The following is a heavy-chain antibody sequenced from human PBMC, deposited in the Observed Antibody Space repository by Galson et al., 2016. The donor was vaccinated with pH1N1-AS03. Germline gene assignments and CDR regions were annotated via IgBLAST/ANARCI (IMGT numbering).Heavy chain of an antibody. CDR1: GYSFTNYW. Sequence: QSGAEVKKPGESLKISCKGSGYSFTNYWIAWVRQLPGKGLEWMGIIYPADSDARYSPSFQGQVTISVDTSLNTAYLQWSSLEASDTSMCFCAWQKYCIGCSCFVYYYAFDMWGQGTLVTVSS. CDR3: AWQKYCIGCSCFVYYYAFDM. J-gene: IGHJ3*02. D-gene: IGHD2-15*01. CDR2: IYPADSDA. V-gene: IGHV5-51*01.